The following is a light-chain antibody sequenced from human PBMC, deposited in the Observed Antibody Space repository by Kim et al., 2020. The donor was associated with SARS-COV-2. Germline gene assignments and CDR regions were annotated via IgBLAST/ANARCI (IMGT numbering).Light chain of an antibody. CDR2: AAS. CDR1: QDIGSC. CDR3: QQPSSFPIT. Sequence: DIQMTQSPSSVSASVGDRVTVTCRASQDIGSCLAWYQQNPGNAPKLLIYAASNLQSGVPSRFSGSGSGTDFTLTISSLQPEDFATYYCQQPSSFPITFGGGTKVDIK. J-gene: IGKJ4*01. V-gene: IGKV1-12*01.